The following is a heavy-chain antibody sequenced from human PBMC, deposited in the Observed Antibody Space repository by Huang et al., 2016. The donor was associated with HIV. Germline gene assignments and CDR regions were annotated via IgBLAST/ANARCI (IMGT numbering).Heavy chain of an antibody. Sequence: PGLLRPSASLSFTCSVSVGSMCGHYWGWIRQPPGKGLEWIGSIHYIGCTNYNSTFQSPVTISIDPSKKQFSLKLSSVTTADTAVFYCARVTDAFDIWGQGTMVTVSS. J-gene: IGHJ3*02. CDR3: ARVTDAFDI. CDR2: IHYIGCT. V-gene: IGHV4-59*11. CDR1: VGSMCGHY.